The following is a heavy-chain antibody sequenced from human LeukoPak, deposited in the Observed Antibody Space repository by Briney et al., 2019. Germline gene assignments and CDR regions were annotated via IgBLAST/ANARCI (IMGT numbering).Heavy chain of an antibody. CDR3: ARMPVTSARYCSSTSCSY. CDR2: INPNSGGT. V-gene: IGHV1-2*02. D-gene: IGHD2-2*01. CDR1: GYTFTGYY. Sequence: ASVKVSCKASGYTFTGYYMHWVRQAPGQGREWMGWINPNSGGTNYAQKFQGRVTMTRDTSISTAYMELSRLRSDDTAVYYCARMPVTSARYCSSTSCSYWGQGTLVTVSS. J-gene: IGHJ4*02.